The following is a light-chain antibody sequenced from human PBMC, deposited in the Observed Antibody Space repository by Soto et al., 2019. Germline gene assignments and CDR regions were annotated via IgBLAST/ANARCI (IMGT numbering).Light chain of an antibody. CDR2: GAS. J-gene: IGKJ5*01. V-gene: IGKV3-15*01. CDR3: QQYNNWHPLT. Sequence: EIVITQSPATLSVSPGEIATLSCRASQSVSRNSAWYQQKPCQAPRLXIYGASTRATGIPARFSGSGSGTEFTLTISSLQSEDFAAYYCQQYNNWHPLTFGQGTRVDIK. CDR1: QSVSRN.